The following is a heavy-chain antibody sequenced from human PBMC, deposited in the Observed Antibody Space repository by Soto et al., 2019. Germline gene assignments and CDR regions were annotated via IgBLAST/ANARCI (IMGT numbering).Heavy chain of an antibody. CDR1: GFTFSIFS. CDR2: ISSSGDTI. J-gene: IGHJ4*02. V-gene: IGHV3-48*01. D-gene: IGHD6-19*01. Sequence: EVQLVESGGGLVQPGGSLRLSCAASGFTFSIFSMNWVRQAPGRGLEWVSYISSSGDTIHYADSVKGRFTISRDNAKNSLCLQMVSLRAEDTAVYYCARDIAVDLDYWGQGTLVTVSS. CDR3: ARDIAVDLDY.